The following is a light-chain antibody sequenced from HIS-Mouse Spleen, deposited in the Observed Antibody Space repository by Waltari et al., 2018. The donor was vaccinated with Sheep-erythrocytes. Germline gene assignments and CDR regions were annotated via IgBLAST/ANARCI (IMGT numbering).Light chain of an antibody. J-gene: IGLJ1*01. CDR3: CSYAGSYNHV. Sequence: QSALTQPRSVSGSPGQSVTISCTGTSSDVGGYNYVSWYQQHPDKAPKLMIYDVSKRPAGGPDRFSGSKSGNTASLTISGLQAEDEADYYCCSYAGSYNHVFATGTKVTVL. CDR2: DVS. V-gene: IGLV2-11*01. CDR1: SSDVGGYNY.